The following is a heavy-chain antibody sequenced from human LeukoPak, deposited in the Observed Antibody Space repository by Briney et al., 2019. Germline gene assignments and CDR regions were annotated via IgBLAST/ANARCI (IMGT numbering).Heavy chain of an antibody. CDR3: ARDLNWGFDY. Sequence: GGFLRLSCAASGFTFSDYSMNWVRQAPGKGLEWVSNIRGSGEGLGSGVYYADSVKGRFTISRDNAKNSLYLQMNSLSAEDTAFYYCARDLNWGFDYWGQGALVTVSS. J-gene: IGHJ4*02. V-gene: IGHV3-48*04. CDR1: GFTFSDYS. CDR2: IRGSGEGLGSGV. D-gene: IGHD7-27*01.